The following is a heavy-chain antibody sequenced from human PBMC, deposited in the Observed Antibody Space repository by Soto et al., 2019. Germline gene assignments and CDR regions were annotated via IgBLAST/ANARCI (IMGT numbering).Heavy chain of an antibody. CDR1: GKTFTTYA. V-gene: IGHV1-18*01. CDR3: ARDAPPEDY. Sequence: QVQLGQPGARVKKPGPSVKVPCKPPGKTFTTYAITGVRKAPGQGLEWLGRISVYNANTNYAQKLQGRVTMTTDTATSTAYMELRSLRSDDTAVYYCARDAPPEDYWGQGTLVTVSS. CDR2: ISVYNANT. J-gene: IGHJ4*02.